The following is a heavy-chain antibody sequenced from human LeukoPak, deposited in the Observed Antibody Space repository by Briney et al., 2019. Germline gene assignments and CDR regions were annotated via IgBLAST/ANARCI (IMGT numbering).Heavy chain of an antibody. Sequence: EASVKVSCKASGYTFTSYGISWVRQAPGQGLEWMGWSSAYNGYTNYAQKLQGRVTMTPDTSTNTPYMEVRSLRADYTHVLYFLGSYEDYVWGSYRFDYWGQGTLVTVSS. CDR3: LGSYEDYVWGSYRFDY. D-gene: IGHD3-16*02. CDR1: GYTFTSYG. V-gene: IGHV1-18*01. CDR2: SSAYNGYT. J-gene: IGHJ4*02.